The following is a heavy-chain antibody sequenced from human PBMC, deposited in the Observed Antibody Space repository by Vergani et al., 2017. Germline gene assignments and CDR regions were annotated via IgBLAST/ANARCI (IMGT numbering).Heavy chain of an antibody. J-gene: IGHJ6*02. Sequence: EVQLVESGGGLVKPGGPLRLSCAASGFTFSSYSMNWVRQAPGKGLEWVSSISSSSSYIYYADSVKGRFTISRDNAKNSLYLQMNSLRAEDTAVYYCARDHEDNIRVHYYGMDVWGQGTTVTVSS. CDR2: ISSSSSYI. D-gene: IGHD2/OR15-2a*01. CDR3: ARDHEDNIRVHYYGMDV. CDR1: GFTFSSYS. V-gene: IGHV3-21*01.